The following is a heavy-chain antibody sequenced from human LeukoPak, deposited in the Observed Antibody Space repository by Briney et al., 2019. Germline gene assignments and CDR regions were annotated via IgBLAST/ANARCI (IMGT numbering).Heavy chain of an antibody. CDR1: GYTFTVYY. V-gene: IGHV1-2*02. CDR3: ARDYYDSSGYGAHDY. J-gene: IGHJ4*02. Sequence: ASVKVSCKASGYTFTVYYMHWVRQAPGQGLEWMGWINPNSGGTKYAQRFQGRVTMSRDTSISTAYMELSRLRSDDTAVYYCARDYYDSSGYGAHDYWGQGTLVTVSS. D-gene: IGHD3-22*01. CDR2: INPNSGGT.